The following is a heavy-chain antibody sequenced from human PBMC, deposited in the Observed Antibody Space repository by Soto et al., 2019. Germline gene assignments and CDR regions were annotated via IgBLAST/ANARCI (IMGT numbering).Heavy chain of an antibody. J-gene: IGHJ4*02. CDR3: AGGGSSWYREDY. V-gene: IGHV3-21*01. CDR2: IHRNRINM. Sequence: PGGSLRLSCTASGFTFSSYRMNWVRQAPGKGLEWVSAIHRNRINMHDADSVKGRVTISRDPAKNSLYLQTNSLRDEATAVYYCAGGGSSWYREDYWAQGTLVTASS. D-gene: IGHD6-13*01. CDR1: GFTFSSYR.